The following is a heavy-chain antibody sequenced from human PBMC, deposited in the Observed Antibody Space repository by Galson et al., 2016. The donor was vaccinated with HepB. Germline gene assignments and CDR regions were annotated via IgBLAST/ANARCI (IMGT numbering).Heavy chain of an antibody. CDR3: ARDLRSRYRPYYFDY. D-gene: IGHD5-12*01. J-gene: IGHJ4*02. CDR1: GFTFSDYY. CDR2: ITNTNTYT. V-gene: IGHV3-11*06. Sequence: SLRLSCAASGFTFSDYYMTWIRQAPGKGLEWVSYITNTNTYTNYADSVKGRFTISRDNAKNSLYLQMNSLRAEDTAVYYCARDLRSRYRPYYFDYWGQGTLVTVSS.